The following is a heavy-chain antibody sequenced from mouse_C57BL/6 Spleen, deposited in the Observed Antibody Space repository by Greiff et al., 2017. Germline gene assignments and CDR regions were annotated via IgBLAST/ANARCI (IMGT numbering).Heavy chain of an antibody. CDR1: GFSFNTYA. V-gene: IGHV10-1*01. CDR2: IRSKSNNYAT. D-gene: IGHD2-4*01. CDR3: VRHGLGYDYDAAMDY. J-gene: IGHJ4*01. Sequence: EVMLVESGGGLVQPKGSLKLSCAASGFSFNTYAMNWVRQAPGKGLEWVARIRSKSNNYATYYADSVKDRFTISRDDSESMLYLQMNNLKTEDTAMYYCVRHGLGYDYDAAMDYWGQGTSVTVSS.